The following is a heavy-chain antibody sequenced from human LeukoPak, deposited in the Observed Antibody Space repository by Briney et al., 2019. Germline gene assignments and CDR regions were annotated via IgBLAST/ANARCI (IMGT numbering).Heavy chain of an antibody. J-gene: IGHJ4*02. V-gene: IGHV4-59*01. CDR1: GGSISSYY. D-gene: IGHD3-10*01. CDR2: SYYSGST. Sequence: SETLTLTCTVSGGSISSYYWSWIRQPPGKGLEWIGYSYYSGSTNYNPSLKSRVTISVDTSKNQFSLKLSSVTAADTAVYYCARVPVDYYGSGYYFDYWGQGTLVTVSS. CDR3: ARVPVDYYGSGYYFDY.